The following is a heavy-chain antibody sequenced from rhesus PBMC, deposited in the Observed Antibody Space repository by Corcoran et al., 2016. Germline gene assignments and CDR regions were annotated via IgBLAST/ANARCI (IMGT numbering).Heavy chain of an antibody. J-gene: IGHJ4*01. V-gene: IGHV4-122*02. CDR3: ARVSWNYVDY. D-gene: IGHD1-1-1*01. Sequence: QVQLQESGPGLVKPSETLSLTCAVSGYSISGYYWSWIRQAPGKGLEWIGYITYSGSTSYTPSLTGRLTISRATSKNQFSLKLSSVTAADTAVYYCARVSWNYVDYWGQGVLVTVSS. CDR1: GYSISGYY. CDR2: ITYSGST.